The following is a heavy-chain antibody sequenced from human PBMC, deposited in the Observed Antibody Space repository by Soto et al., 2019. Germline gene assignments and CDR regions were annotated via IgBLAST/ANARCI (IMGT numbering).Heavy chain of an antibody. J-gene: IGHJ4*02. CDR3: ARHTPAISISDH. D-gene: IGHD2-15*01. V-gene: IGHV4-39*01. CDR2: IYYSGST. Sequence: PSETLSLTCTVSGDSISSSTYYWGWILQPPGKGLEWIGSIYYSGSTYYNPSLKSRVTISVDTSKNQFSLKLSSVTAADTAVYYCARHTPAISISDHWGQGTLVTVSS. CDR1: GDSISSSTYY.